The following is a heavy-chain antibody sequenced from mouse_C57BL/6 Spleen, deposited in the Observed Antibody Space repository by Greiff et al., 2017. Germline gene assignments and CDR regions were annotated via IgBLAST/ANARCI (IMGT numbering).Heavy chain of an antibody. J-gene: IGHJ4*01. CDR2: IDPANGNT. Sequence: EVNVVESVAELVRPGASVKLSCTASGFNIKNTYMHWVKQRPEQGLEWIGRIDPANGNTKYAPKFQGKATITADTSSNTAYLQLSSLTSEDTAIYYCARSAYSSPMDYWGQGTSVTVSS. CDR1: GFNIKNTY. D-gene: IGHD2-12*01. V-gene: IGHV14-3*01. CDR3: ARSAYSSPMDY.